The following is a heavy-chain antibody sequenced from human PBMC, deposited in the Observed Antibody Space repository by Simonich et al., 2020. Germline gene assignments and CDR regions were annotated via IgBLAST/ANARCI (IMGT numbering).Heavy chain of an antibody. V-gene: IGHV3-30*07. J-gene: IGHJ3*02. CDR1: GFTFSSYA. CDR2: KQYDGSNK. Sequence: QVQLVESGGGVVQPGRSLRLSCAASGFTFSSYAMHWVRQAPSKGLGGVASKQYDGSNKYYADSVKGRFTISRDNSKNTLYLQMNSLRAEDTAVYYCAREDLTGDAFDIWGQGTMVTVSS. CDR3: AREDLTGDAFDI. D-gene: IGHD7-27*01.